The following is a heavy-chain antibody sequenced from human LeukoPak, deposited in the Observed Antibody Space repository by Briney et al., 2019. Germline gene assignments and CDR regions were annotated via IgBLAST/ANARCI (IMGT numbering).Heavy chain of an antibody. J-gene: IGHJ3*02. CDR2: IYHSGST. D-gene: IGHD3-10*01. V-gene: IGHV4-30-2*01. CDR3: ARDPGVAAFDI. Sequence: SETLSLTCTVSGGSISSGGYSWSWIRQPPGKGLEWIGYIYHSGSTYYNPSLKSRVTISVDRSKNQFSLKLSSVTAADTAVYYCARDPGVAAFDIWGQGTMVTVSS. CDR1: GGSISSGGYS.